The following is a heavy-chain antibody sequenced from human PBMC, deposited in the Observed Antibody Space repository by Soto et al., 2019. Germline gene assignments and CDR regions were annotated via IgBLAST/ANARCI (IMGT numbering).Heavy chain of an antibody. Sequence: QVQLQESGPGLVKPSQTLSLTCTVSGGSISSGGYYWSWIRQHPGKGLEWIGYIYYSGSTYYNPSLKSRVTISVDTSKNQFFLKLSSVPAADTAVYYCARVGYSYGLPAYWGQGTLVTVSS. V-gene: IGHV4-31*03. D-gene: IGHD5-18*01. CDR1: GGSISSGGYY. CDR3: ARVGYSYGLPAY. J-gene: IGHJ4*02. CDR2: IYYSGST.